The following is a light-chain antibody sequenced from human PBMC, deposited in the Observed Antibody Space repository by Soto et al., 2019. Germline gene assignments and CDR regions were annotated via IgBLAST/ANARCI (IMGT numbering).Light chain of an antibody. CDR2: LAS. CDR3: MQALQAPRT. Sequence: DIVMTQSPPSLPVTPGEAASISCWSSQSLLHSDGKNYLDWYLQKPGQSPQLLISLASNRASGVPDRFRGSGSGTDFTLKINRVEAEDVGVYYCMQALQAPRTFGQGTTVEI. J-gene: IGKJ1*01. V-gene: IGKV2-28*01. CDR1: QSLLHSDGKNY.